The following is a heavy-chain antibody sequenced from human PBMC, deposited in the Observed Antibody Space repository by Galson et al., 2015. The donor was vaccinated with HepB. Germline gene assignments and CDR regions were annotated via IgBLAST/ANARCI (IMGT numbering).Heavy chain of an antibody. CDR3: ASLYSSSWYWSYFDY. CDR2: ISSSSSTI. Sequence: SLRLSCAASGFTFSSYSMNWVRQAPGKGLEWVSYISSSSSTIYYADSVKGRFTISRDNAKNSLYLQMNSLRDEDTAVYYCASLYSSSWYWSYFDYWGQGTLVTVSS. J-gene: IGHJ4*02. D-gene: IGHD6-13*01. V-gene: IGHV3-48*02. CDR1: GFTFSSYS.